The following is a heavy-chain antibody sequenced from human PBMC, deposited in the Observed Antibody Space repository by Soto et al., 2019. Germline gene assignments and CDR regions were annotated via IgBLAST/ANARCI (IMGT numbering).Heavy chain of an antibody. J-gene: IGHJ4*02. Sequence: PGGSLRLSCAASGFTFSGSAMHWVRQASGKGLEWVAAISDDGTNKYTADSVKGRFTISRDNSRNTVYLQVNSLRIEDTAVYYCARRLTTTVTAMGYWGQGTPVTVSS. CDR3: ARRLTTTVTAMGY. CDR1: GFTFSGSA. D-gene: IGHD2-21*02. V-gene: IGHV3-30*04. CDR2: ISDDGTNK.